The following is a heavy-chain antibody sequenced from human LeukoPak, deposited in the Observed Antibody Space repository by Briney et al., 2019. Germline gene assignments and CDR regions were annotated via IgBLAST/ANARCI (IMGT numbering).Heavy chain of an antibody. CDR2: IKQDGSEK. CDR1: GFTFSSYW. Sequence: GGSLRLSCAASGFTFSSYWMSWVRQAPGKGLEWVANIKQDGSEKYYVDSVKGRFTISRDNAKNSLYLQMNSVRAEDTAVYYCARDSGVGAFDIWGQGTMVTVSS. V-gene: IGHV3-7*01. J-gene: IGHJ3*02. D-gene: IGHD2-15*01. CDR3: ARDSGVGAFDI.